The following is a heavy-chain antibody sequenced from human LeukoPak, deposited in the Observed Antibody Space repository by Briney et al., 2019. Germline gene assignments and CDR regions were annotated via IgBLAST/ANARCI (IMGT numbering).Heavy chain of an antibody. D-gene: IGHD6-19*01. CDR3: ARGLGGYDSSGWYSPSVY. CDR1: GGSFSGYY. Sequence: SETLSLTCAVYGGSFSGYYWSWIRQPPGKGLEWIGEINHSGSTNYNPSLKSRVTISVDTSKNQFSLKLSSVTAADTAVYYCARGLGGYDSSGWYSPSVYWGQGTLVTVSS. J-gene: IGHJ4*02. CDR2: INHSGST. V-gene: IGHV4-34*01.